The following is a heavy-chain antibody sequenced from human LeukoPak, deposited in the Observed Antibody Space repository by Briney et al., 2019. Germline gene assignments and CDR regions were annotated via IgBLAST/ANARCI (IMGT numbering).Heavy chain of an antibody. D-gene: IGHD6-19*01. Sequence: SGRSLRLSCAASGFTFSSYGMHWVRQAPGKGLEWVAVISYDGSNKYYADSVKGRFTISRDNSKNTLYLQMNSLRAEDTAVYYCAKAKYSSGWDYFYYGMDVWGQGTTVTVSS. CDR2: ISYDGSNK. V-gene: IGHV3-30*18. J-gene: IGHJ6*02. CDR1: GFTFSSYG. CDR3: AKAKYSSGWDYFYYGMDV.